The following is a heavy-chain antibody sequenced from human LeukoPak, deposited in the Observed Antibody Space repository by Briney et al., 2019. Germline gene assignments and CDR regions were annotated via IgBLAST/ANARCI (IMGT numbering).Heavy chain of an antibody. Sequence: SETLSLTCSVSGGSITSGVYYWVWIRQSPGKGLEWLGSIHHSGSTYHKPSLESRVTISVDTSKNQFSLKMISVTAADTAVYFCARGYTTTWYYFDLWGPGTQVIVSS. CDR1: GGSITSGVYY. D-gene: IGHD6-13*01. CDR3: ARGYTTTWYYFDL. CDR2: IHHSGST. V-gene: IGHV4-39*07. J-gene: IGHJ5*02.